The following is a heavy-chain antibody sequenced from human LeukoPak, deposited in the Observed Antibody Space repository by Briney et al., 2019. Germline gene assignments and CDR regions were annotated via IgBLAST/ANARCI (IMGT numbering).Heavy chain of an antibody. V-gene: IGHV3-30*02. CDR2: IRFDGSSK. Sequence: AGGSLRLSCAASGGTFSDYGMHWGRQGPGKGLGWVGFIRFDGSSKYYAESVKARFTISRHNSKNTLYLQMHSLRAEHTTVYYCAKDKLANAWYFDLSGRGPPLTLSS. CDR3: AKDKLANAWYFDL. CDR1: GGTFSDYG. D-gene: IGHD4-23*01. J-gene: IGHJ2*01.